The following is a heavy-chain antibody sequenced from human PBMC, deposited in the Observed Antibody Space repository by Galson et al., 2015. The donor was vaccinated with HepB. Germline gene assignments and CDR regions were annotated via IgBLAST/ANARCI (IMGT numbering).Heavy chain of an antibody. CDR2: IWYDGSNK. CDR3: ARHCSSTSCSSEGFDY. D-gene: IGHD2-2*01. V-gene: IGHV3-33*08. Sequence: SLRLSCAASGFTFSSYGMHWVRQAPGKGLEWVAVIWYDGSNKYYADSVKGRFTISRDNSKNTLYLQMNSLRAEDTAVYYCARHCSSTSCSSEGFDYWGQGTLVTVSS. CDR1: GFTFSSYG. J-gene: IGHJ4*02.